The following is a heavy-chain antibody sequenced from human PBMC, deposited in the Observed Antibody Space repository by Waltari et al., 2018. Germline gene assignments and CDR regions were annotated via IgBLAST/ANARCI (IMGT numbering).Heavy chain of an antibody. CDR3: ARDPYDFWSGHPVFYFDY. V-gene: IGHV1-3*01. J-gene: IGHJ4*02. CDR1: GGTFSSYA. CDR2: INAGNGNT. D-gene: IGHD3-3*01. Sequence: QVQLVQSGAEVKKPGSSVKVSCKASGGTFSSYAISWVRQAPGQRLEWMGLINAGNGNTKYSQKFQGRVTSTRDTSASTAYMELSSLRSEDTAVYYCARDPYDFWSGHPVFYFDYWGQGTLVTVSS.